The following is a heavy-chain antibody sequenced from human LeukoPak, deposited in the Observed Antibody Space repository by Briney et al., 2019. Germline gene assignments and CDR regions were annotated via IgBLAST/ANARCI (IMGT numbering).Heavy chain of an antibody. V-gene: IGHV1-18*04. CDR1: GYTFTSYG. CDR3: ARGEAMVRGVIITPPGY. CDR2: ISAYNGNT. D-gene: IGHD3-10*01. J-gene: IGHJ4*02. Sequence: ASVKVSCKASGYTFTSYGISWVRQAPGQGLEWMGWISAYNGNTNYAQKLLGRVTMTTDTSTSTAYMELRSLRSDDTAVYYCARGEAMVRGVIITPPGYWGQGTLVTVSS.